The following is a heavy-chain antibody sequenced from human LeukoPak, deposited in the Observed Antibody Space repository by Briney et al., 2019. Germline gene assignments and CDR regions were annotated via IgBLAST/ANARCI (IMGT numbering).Heavy chain of an antibody. CDR3: AKDRGTYYFYFDY. CDR1: GFTFSSYA. J-gene: IGHJ4*02. V-gene: IGHV3-23*01. CDR2: ISGSGANT. Sequence: GGSLRLSCAASGFTFSSYAMNWVRQAPGKGLEWVSAISGSGANTYYADSVKGRFTISRDNSKNTLYLQMHSLRAEDTAVYYCAKDRGTYYFYFDYWGQGTLVTVSS. D-gene: IGHD1-26*01.